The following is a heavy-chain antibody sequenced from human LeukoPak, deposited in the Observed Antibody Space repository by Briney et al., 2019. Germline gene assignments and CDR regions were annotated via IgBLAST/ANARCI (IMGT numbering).Heavy chain of an antibody. CDR3: ASTYYYGSGSYYGSYYCYGMDV. CDR2: ISAYNGNT. CDR1: GYTFTSYG. Sequence: GASVKVSCKASGYTFTSYGISWVRQAPGQGLEWMGWISAYNGNTNYAQKLQGRVTMTTDTSTSTAYMELRSLRSDDTAVYYCASTYYYGSGSYYGSYYCYGMDVWGQGTTVTVSS. V-gene: IGHV1-18*01. J-gene: IGHJ6*02. D-gene: IGHD3-10*01.